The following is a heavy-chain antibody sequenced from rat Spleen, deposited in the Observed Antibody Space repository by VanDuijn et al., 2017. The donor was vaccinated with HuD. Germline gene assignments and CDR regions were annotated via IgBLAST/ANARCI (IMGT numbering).Heavy chain of an antibody. CDR1: NYSITSDY. J-gene: IGHJ2*01. CDR2: IGYSGST. V-gene: IGHV3-1*01. CDR3: ARYRDSYGHVGIFDY. Sequence: EVQLQESGPGLVKPSQSLSLTCSVTNYSITSDYWGWIRKFPENKMEWMGYIGYSGSTGYNPSLKTRISITRDTSKNQFFLQLNSVTTEETATYYCARYRDSYGHVGIFDYWGQGVMVTVSS. D-gene: IGHD1-12*01.